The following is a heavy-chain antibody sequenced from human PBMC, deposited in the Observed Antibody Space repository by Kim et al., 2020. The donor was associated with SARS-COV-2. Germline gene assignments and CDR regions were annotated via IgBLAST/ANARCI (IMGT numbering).Heavy chain of an antibody. Sequence: ASVKVSCKASGYTFSSFGITWVRQAPGQGLEWMGWINPYNGNTNYAQMQGRVTMTTDTSTSTAYLELRSLRSDDTAVYYCARDRGMVGTQADFWGQGSLVTVSS. CDR2: INPYNGNT. CDR1: GYTFSSFG. D-gene: IGHD1-26*01. J-gene: IGHJ4*02. CDR3: ARDRGMVGTQADF. V-gene: IGHV1-18*01.